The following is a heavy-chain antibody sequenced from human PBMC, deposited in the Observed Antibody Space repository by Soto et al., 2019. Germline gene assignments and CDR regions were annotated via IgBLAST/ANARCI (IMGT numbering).Heavy chain of an antibody. CDR2: IYYSGST. J-gene: IGHJ6*03. Sequence: TSETLSLTCTVSGGSISSGGYYWSWIRQHPGKGLEWIGYIYYSGSTYYNPSLKSRVTISVDTSKNQFSLKLSSVTAADTAVYYCARASYCSSTSCYAVGYYYYYMDVWGKGTTVTVSS. CDR3: ARASYCSSTSCYAVGYYYYYMDV. D-gene: IGHD2-2*01. V-gene: IGHV4-31*03. CDR1: GGSISSGGYY.